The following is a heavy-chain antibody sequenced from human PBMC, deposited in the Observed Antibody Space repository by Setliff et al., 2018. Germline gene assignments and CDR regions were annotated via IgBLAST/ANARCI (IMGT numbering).Heavy chain of an antibody. D-gene: IGHD3-22*01. CDR1: GGTFRSYG. CDR2: IIPNFGYT. J-gene: IGHJ3*02. Sequence: ASVKVSCKASGGTFRSYGISWVRQAPGQGLEWMGGIIPNFGYTIYAPAFQGRVTMTTDTSTSTAYMELRSLRSDDTAVYYRARDLDYQYYYDSSGRDAFDIWGQGTMVTVSS. CDR3: ARDLDYQYYYDSSGRDAFDI. V-gene: IGHV1-18*01.